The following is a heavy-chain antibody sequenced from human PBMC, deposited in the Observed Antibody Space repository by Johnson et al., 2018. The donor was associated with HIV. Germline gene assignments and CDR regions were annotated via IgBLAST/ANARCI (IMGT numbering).Heavy chain of an antibody. Sequence: VQLVESGGGLVKPGGSLRLSCAASGFIFSDYYMSWIRQAPGKGLEWVSYISSSGSTIYYADSVKGRFTISRDNSKNTLYLQMNSLRAEDTAVYYCARSTPRYYAFDIWGQGTMVTVSS. CDR2: ISSSGSTI. V-gene: IGHV3-11*01. CDR3: ARSTPRYYAFDI. D-gene: IGHD2-2*01. J-gene: IGHJ3*02. CDR1: GFIFSDYY.